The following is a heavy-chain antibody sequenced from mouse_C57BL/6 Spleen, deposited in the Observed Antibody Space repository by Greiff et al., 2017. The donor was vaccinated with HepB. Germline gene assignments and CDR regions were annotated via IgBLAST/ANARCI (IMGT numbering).Heavy chain of an antibody. CDR2: IYPGSGNT. J-gene: IGHJ4*01. CDR3: ARSENYYGSRTHYYAMDY. CDR1: GYTFTGYY. V-gene: IGHV1-76*01. Sequence: VQGVESGAELVRPGASVKLSCKASGYTFTGYYINWVKQRPGQGLEWIARIYPGSGNTYYNEKFKGKATLTAEKSSSTAYMQLSSLTSEDSAVYFCARSENYYGSRTHYYAMDYWGQGTSVTVSS. D-gene: IGHD1-1*01.